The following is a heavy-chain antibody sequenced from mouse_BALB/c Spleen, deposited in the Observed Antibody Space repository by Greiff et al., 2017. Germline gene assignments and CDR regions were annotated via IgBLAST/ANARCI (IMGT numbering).Heavy chain of an antibody. CDR1: GYSITSDYA. CDR3: ARRHYYGYVDY. J-gene: IGHJ2*01. V-gene: IGHV3-2*02. CDR2: ISYSGST. Sequence: VQLKESGPGLVKPSQSLSLTCTVTGYSITSDYAWNWIRQFPGNKLEWMGYISYSGSTSYNPSLKSRISITRDTSKNQFFLQLNSVTTEDTATYYCARRHYYGYVDYWGQGTTLTVSS. D-gene: IGHD1-2*01.